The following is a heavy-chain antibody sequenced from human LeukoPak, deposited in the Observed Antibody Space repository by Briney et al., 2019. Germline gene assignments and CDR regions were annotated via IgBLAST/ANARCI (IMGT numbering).Heavy chain of an antibody. J-gene: IGHJ3*02. CDR2: IYYSGGT. V-gene: IGHV4-31*03. CDR1: GGSISSGGYY. Sequence: PSETLSLTCTVSGGSISSGGYYWSWIRQHPGKGLEWIGYIYYSGGTYYNPSLKSRVTISVDTSKSQFSLKLSSVTAADTAVYYCARSEAGAVYYDSSGYPDAFDIWGQGTMVTVSS. D-gene: IGHD3-22*01. CDR3: ARSEAGAVYYDSSGYPDAFDI.